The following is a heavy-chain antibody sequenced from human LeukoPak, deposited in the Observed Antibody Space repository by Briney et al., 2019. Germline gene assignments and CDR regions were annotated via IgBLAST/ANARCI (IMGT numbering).Heavy chain of an antibody. CDR2: INNDGSST. V-gene: IGHV3-74*01. Sequence: GSLRLSCAASGFIFSDHWMHWVRPAPGKGLVWLSRINNDGSSTIYADSVKGRFTFSRDNAENTLFLEMSSLRVEDTAVYYCVRERNNFWSGHHSIFDSWGQGTLVTVSS. J-gene: IGHJ4*02. D-gene: IGHD3-3*01. CDR1: GFIFSDHW. CDR3: VRERNNFWSGHHSIFDS.